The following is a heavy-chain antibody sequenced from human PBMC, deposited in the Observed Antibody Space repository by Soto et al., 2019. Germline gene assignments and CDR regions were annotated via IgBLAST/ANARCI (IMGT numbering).Heavy chain of an antibody. V-gene: IGHV3-21*04. Sequence: PGGTLRLSCAPSGFPFNQYNMTWVRRAPGKGLEWVSSVTGSGTYIFYADSVKGRFTISRDNAKNTLYLQMNSLRAEDTAVYYCAKCFGFPPVIFGSPPPPDYWGQGTLVTVSS. CDR2: VTGSGTYI. CDR1: GFPFNQYN. D-gene: IGHD3-3*01. J-gene: IGHJ4*02. CDR3: AKCFGFPPVIFGSPPPPDY.